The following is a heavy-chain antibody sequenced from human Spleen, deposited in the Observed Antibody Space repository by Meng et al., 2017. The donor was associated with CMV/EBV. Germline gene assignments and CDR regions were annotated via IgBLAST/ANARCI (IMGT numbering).Heavy chain of an antibody. V-gene: IGHV3-9*01. J-gene: IGHJ6*02. Sequence: GGSLRLSCAASGFTFDDYAMHWVRQAPGKGLEWVSGISWNSGSIGYADSVKGRFTISRDNAKNSLYLQMNSLRAEDTAVYYGASTYCSSTSCDTGYYYYYGMDVWGQGTTVTASS. D-gene: IGHD2-2*02. CDR1: GFTFDDYA. CDR2: ISWNSGSI. CDR3: ASTYCSSTSCDTGYYYYYGMDV.